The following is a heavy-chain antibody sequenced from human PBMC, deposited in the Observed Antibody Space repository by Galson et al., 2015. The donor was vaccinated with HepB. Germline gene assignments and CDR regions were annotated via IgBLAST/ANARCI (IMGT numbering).Heavy chain of an antibody. D-gene: IGHD4-23*01. V-gene: IGHV3-48*01. CDR3: ARWGWDGGNSFDY. CDR2: ISSSSSTI. Sequence: SLRLSCAASGFTFSSYSMNWVRQAPGKGLEWVSYISSSSSTIYYADSVKGRFTISRDNAKNSLYLQMNSLRAEDTAVYYCARWGWDGGNSFDYWGQGTLVTVSS. J-gene: IGHJ4*02. CDR1: GFTFSSYS.